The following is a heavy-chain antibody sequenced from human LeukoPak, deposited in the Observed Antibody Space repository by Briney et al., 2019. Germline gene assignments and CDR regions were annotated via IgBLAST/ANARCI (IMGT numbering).Heavy chain of an antibody. CDR3: ARPYSSSWYYFDY. CDR1: GYTLTSYY. CDR2: ISAYNGNT. V-gene: IGHV1-18*04. Sequence: ASVKVSCKASGYTLTSYYMHWVRQAPGQGLEWMGWISAYNGNTNYAQKLQGRVTMTTDTSTSTAYMELRSLRSDDTAVYYCARPYSSSWYYFDYWGQGTLVTVSS. D-gene: IGHD6-13*01. J-gene: IGHJ4*02.